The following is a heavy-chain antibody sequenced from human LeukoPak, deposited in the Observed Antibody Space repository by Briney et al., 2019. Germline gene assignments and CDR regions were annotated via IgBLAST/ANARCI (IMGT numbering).Heavy chain of an antibody. V-gene: IGHV4-38-2*02. Sequence: SETLSLTCSVSGDSIIGYYWGWIRQPPGKGLEWIGNNTGNTYYNSSLKSRVTISLDTSKNQFSLKLSSVTAADTAVYYCARGARSGYYSYNWFDPWGQGTLVTVSS. CDR3: ARGARSGYYSYNWFDP. CDR1: GDSIIGYY. J-gene: IGHJ5*02. D-gene: IGHD3-3*01. CDR2: NTGNT.